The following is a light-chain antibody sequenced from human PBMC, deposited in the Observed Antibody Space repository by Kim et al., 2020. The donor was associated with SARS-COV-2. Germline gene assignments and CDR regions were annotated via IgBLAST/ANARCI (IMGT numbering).Light chain of an antibody. J-gene: IGLJ3*02. Sequence: ELTQPLSESVALGQTARITCGGSSIGAKSVHWYQQKPGQAPVLVIYRDRNRPSGIPERFSGSNSGNTATLTISRAQTGDEADYYCHVWDSNNAVFGGG. CDR2: RDR. CDR1: SIGAKS. CDR3: HVWDSNNAV. V-gene: IGLV3-9*01.